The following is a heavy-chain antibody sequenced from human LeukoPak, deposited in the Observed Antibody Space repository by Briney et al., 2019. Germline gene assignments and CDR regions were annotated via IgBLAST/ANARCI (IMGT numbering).Heavy chain of an antibody. CDR1: GGSISSYY. CDR2: IYTTEST. J-gene: IGHJ5*02. Sequence: SETLSLTCTVSGGSISSYYWSWIRQPAGKGLEWIGRIYTTESTDCNPSLKSRVTMSLDTSKNQFSLSLSSVTAADTAVYYCARVRSSGYYYPNWFDPWGQGTLVTVS. D-gene: IGHD3-22*01. CDR3: ARVRSSGYYYPNWFDP. V-gene: IGHV4-4*07.